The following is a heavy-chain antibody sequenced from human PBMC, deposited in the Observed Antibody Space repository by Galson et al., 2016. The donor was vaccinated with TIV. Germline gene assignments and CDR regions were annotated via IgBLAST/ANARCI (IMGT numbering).Heavy chain of an antibody. J-gene: IGHJ4*02. V-gene: IGHV3-43D*04. CDR1: GFTFDDYA. CDR3: VKDHTPDFVGEDQILGLEFDY. D-gene: IGHD3/OR15-3a*01. CDR2: ISWDGENT. Sequence: SLRLSCAASGFTFDDYAMHWVRQVPGKGLEWVSLISWDGENTFYADSVKGRFIISRDNSETSLYLQMNSLRTEDTALYYCVKDHTPDFVGEDQILGLEFDYWGQGTLVTVSS.